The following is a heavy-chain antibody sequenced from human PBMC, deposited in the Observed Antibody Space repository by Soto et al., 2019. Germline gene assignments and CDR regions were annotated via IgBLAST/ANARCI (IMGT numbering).Heavy chain of an antibody. CDR3: ARDNYGDYSHTPV. CDR2: IYYSGSP. Sequence: SETLSLTCIVSGGSVSSRTYYWSWIRQSPEKALEWIGNIYYSGSPNYNPSLRSRVTISIDTSKNLFSLRLTSVTAADTAIYYCARDNYGDYSHTPVWAPGTLVIVSS. V-gene: IGHV4-61*01. CDR1: GGSVSSRTYY. D-gene: IGHD4-17*01. J-gene: IGHJ4*02.